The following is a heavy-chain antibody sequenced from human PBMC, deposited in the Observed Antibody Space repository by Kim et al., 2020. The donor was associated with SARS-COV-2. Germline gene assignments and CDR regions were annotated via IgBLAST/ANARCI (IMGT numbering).Heavy chain of an antibody. CDR3: ASFGSGSRNWFDP. J-gene: IGHJ5*02. D-gene: IGHD3-10*01. V-gene: IGHV4-38-2*02. CDR2: IYHSGST. CDR1: GYSISSGYY. Sequence: SETLSLTCTVSGYSISSGYYWGWIRQPPGKGLEWIGSIYHSGSTYYNPSLKSRVTISVDTSKNQFSLKLSSVTAADTTVYYCASFGSGSRNWFDPWGQGTRGTVSS.